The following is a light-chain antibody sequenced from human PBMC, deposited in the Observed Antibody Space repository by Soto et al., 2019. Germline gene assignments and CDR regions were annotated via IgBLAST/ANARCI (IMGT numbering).Light chain of an antibody. J-gene: IGLJ3*02. V-gene: IGLV2-23*03. CDR2: EGT. CDR3: CSYADTSTFWVV. Sequence: QSALTQPASVSGSPGQSITISCSGTSSDFGGYNVVSWYQQHPGKAPKLIIYEGTKRPSGVSNRFSGSKSGNAASLTLSGLQTEDEADYYCCSYADTSTFWVVFGGVTKLTVL. CDR1: SSDFGGYNV.